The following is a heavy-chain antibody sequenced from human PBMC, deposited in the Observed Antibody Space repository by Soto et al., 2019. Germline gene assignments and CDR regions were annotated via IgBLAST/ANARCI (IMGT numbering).Heavy chain of an antibody. CDR1: GGSISSSSYY. J-gene: IGHJ5*02. CDR2: IYYSGST. V-gene: IGHV4-39*01. D-gene: IGHD5-18*01. CDR3: AATVDTAMVTGWFDP. Sequence: SETLSLTCTVSGGSISSSSYYWGWIRQPPGKGLEWIGSIYYSGSTYYNPSLKSRVTISVDTSKNQFSLKLSSVTAADTAVYYCAATVDTAMVTGWFDPWGQGTLVTVSS.